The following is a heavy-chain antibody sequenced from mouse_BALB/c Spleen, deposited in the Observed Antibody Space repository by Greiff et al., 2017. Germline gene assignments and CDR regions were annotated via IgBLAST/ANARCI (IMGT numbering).Heavy chain of an antibody. CDR2: ISYDGSN. CDR3: ARPTVVAPYAMDY. Sequence: DVKLQESGPGLVKPSQSLSLTCSVTGYSITSGYYWNWIRQFPGNKLEWMGYISYDGSNNYNPSLKNRISITRDTSKNQFFLKLNSVTTEDTATYYCARPTVVAPYAMDYWGQGTSVTVSS. CDR1: GYSITSGYY. D-gene: IGHD1-1*01. J-gene: IGHJ4*01. V-gene: IGHV3-6*02.